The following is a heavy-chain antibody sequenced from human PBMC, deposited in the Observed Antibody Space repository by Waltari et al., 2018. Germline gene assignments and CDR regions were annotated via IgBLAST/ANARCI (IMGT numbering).Heavy chain of an antibody. Sequence: QVQLVQSGAEVKKPGSSVKVSCKASGGTFSSYAISWVRQAPGQGLEWMGGIIPIFGTANYAQKFQGRVTITADKSTSTAYMELSSLRSEDTAEYYCARDTIFGVVIIKEGAFDIWGQGTMVTVSS. D-gene: IGHD3-3*01. J-gene: IGHJ3*02. CDR2: IIPIFGTA. CDR3: ARDTIFGVVIIKEGAFDI. CDR1: GGTFSSYA. V-gene: IGHV1-69*14.